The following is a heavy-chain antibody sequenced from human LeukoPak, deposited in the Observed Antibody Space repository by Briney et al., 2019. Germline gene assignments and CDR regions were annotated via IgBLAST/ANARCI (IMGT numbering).Heavy chain of an antibody. Sequence: ASVKVSCKASGYTFTGYYMHWVRQAPGQGREWMGWINPNSGGTNYAQKFQGRVTMTRDTSISTAYMELSRLRSDDTAVYYCARDRGKVRFLEWRESVNYYYYMDVWGKGTTVTVSS. CDR1: GYTFTGYY. CDR3: ARDRGKVRFLEWRESVNYYYYMDV. D-gene: IGHD3-3*01. V-gene: IGHV1-2*02. J-gene: IGHJ6*03. CDR2: INPNSGGT.